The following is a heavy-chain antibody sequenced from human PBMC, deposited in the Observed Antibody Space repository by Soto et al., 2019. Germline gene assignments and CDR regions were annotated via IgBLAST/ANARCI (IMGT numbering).Heavy chain of an antibody. J-gene: IGHJ6*02. V-gene: IGHV2-5*02. CDR1: GFSLITSGVG. CDR2: IYWDDDK. CDR3: AHSTSTRHYDFWSGPRPDC. D-gene: IGHD3-3*01. Sequence: SGPTLVNPTQTLTLTCTFSGFSLITSGVGVGWIRQPPGKALEWLALIYWDDDKRYSPSLKSRLTITKDTSKSQVVLTMTNMDPVDTATYYCAHSTSTRHYDFWSGPRPDCWGQGTTVTVSS.